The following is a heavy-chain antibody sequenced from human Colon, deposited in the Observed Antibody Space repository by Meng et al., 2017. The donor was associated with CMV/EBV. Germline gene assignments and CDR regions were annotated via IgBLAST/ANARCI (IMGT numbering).Heavy chain of an antibody. CDR2: ITLDENDE. CDR3: ARALTHYHSFFDY. D-gene: IGHD1-14*01. Sequence: GESLKISCAASGFTFSSHRMNWVRQAPGKGLEWVAYITLDENDEYYSDSVKGRFTISRDKSKNPLNLQMNSLRTEDTAMYYCARALTHYHSFFDYWGQGTLVTVSS. J-gene: IGHJ4*02. CDR1: GFTFSSHR. V-gene: IGHV3-30*03.